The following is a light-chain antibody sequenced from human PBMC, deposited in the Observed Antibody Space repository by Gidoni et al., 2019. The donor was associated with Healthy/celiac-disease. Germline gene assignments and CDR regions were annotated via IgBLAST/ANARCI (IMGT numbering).Light chain of an antibody. CDR3: QQYDNRPLT. Sequence: IQITQSPSSLSASVGDRVTITFQASQDISNYLNWYQQKPGKAPKLLIYDASNFETGVPSRCSGSGSGTDFTFTISSLQPEDIATYYCQQYDNRPLTFGGGTKVEIK. CDR1: QDISNY. J-gene: IGKJ4*01. V-gene: IGKV1-33*01. CDR2: DAS.